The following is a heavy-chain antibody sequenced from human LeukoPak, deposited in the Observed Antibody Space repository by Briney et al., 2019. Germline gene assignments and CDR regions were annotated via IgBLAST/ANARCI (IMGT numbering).Heavy chain of an antibody. Sequence: GGSLRLSCAASGFNFRNFAMNWVRQAPGKELEWVSGISASGGSTYYADSVKGRFTISRDNSKNTLYLQMHSLRAEDTVVYDCVSASPAGDYWGQGTLVTVSS. CDR1: GFNFRNFA. J-gene: IGHJ4*02. V-gene: IGHV3-23*01. CDR3: VSASPAGDY. CDR2: ISASGGST.